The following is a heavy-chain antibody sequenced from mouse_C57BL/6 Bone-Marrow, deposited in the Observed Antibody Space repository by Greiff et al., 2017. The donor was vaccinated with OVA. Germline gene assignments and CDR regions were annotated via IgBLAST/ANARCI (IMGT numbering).Heavy chain of an antibody. V-gene: IGHV2-9-1*01. D-gene: IGHD1-1*01. J-gene: IGHJ1*03. CDR1: GFSLTSYA. Sequence: VKLVESGPGLVAPSQSLSITCTVSGFSLTSYAISWVRQPPGKGLEWLGVIWTGGGTNYNSALKSRLSISKDNSKSQVFLKMNSLQTDDTARYYCARNYYGSSYVWYFDVWGTGTTVTVSS. CDR3: ARNYYGSSYVWYFDV. CDR2: IWTGGGT.